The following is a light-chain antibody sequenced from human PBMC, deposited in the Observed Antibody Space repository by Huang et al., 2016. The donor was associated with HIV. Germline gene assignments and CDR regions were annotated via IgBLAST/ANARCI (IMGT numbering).Light chain of an antibody. V-gene: IGKV3-11*01. CDR2: DAS. CDR3: QQRSNWPVT. CDR1: QSVSSY. J-gene: IGKJ3*01. Sequence: EIVLTQSPATLSLSPGERATLSCRASQSVSSYLAWYQQKPGQAPRLLMYDASNRASGIPARFSGSGSGTDFTLTISSLGPEDFAVYYCQQRSNWPVTFGPGTKVDIK.